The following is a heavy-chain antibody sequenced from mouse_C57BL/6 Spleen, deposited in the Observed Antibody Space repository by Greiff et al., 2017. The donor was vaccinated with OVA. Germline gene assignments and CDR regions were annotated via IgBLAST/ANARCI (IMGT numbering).Heavy chain of an antibody. Sequence: VKLQQPGAELVRPGSSVKLSCKASGYTFTSYWMDWVKQRPGQGLEWIGNIYPSDSETHYNQKFKDKATLTVDKSSSTAYMQLSSLTSEDSAVYYCARRAMAYFDYWGQGTTLTVSS. CDR2: IYPSDSET. J-gene: IGHJ2*01. D-gene: IGHD3-1*01. CDR3: ARRAMAYFDY. CDR1: GYTFTSYW. V-gene: IGHV1-61*01.